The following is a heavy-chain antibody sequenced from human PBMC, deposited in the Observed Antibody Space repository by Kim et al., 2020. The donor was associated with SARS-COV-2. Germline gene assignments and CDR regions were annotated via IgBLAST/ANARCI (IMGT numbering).Heavy chain of an antibody. CDR3: ARHYSSSDQAGFDH. Sequence: SETLSLTCTVSGGSISTYYWSWIRQPPGQGLQWIGYIYYTGSTHYNPSLKSRVTISVDTPKNQFSLKLSSVTAADTAVYPCARHYSSSDQAGFDHWGQG. V-gene: IGHV4-59*08. D-gene: IGHD6-6*01. CDR1: GGSISTYY. J-gene: IGHJ4*02. CDR2: IYYTGST.